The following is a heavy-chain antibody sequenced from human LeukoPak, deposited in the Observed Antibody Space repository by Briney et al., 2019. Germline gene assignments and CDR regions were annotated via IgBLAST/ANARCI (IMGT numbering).Heavy chain of an antibody. CDR1: GYTFTGYG. J-gene: IGHJ4*02. CDR2: ISPYNGNT. CDR3: ARTSHYVDIAATIPYGIYYFDY. D-gene: IGHD5-12*01. Sequence: GASVKVSCKASGYTFTGYGITWVRQAPGQGLEYMAWISPYNGNTNIAQKFQGRVTMTTDTSTSTAYMELRSLRSDDTAVYYCARTSHYVDIAATIPYGIYYFDYWGQGTLVTVSS. V-gene: IGHV1-18*01.